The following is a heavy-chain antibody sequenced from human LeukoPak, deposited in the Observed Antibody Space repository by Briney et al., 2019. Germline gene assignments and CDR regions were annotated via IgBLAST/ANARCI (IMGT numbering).Heavy chain of an antibody. CDR3: ARGRVYGDYVIDWFDP. CDR1: GYTFTTYG. CDR2: IIVGNGNT. J-gene: IGHJ5*02. Sequence: ASVKVSCKASGYTFTTYGIHWVRQAPGQKFEWMGWIIVGNGNTKYSQNFQGRLTITRDTSASTAYMELISLKSEDTAVYYCARGRVYGDYVIDWFDPWGQGTLVTVSS. V-gene: IGHV1-3*01. D-gene: IGHD4-17*01.